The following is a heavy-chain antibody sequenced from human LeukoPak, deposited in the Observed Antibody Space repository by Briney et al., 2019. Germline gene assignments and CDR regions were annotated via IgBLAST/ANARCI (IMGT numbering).Heavy chain of an antibody. Sequence: PSETLSLTCAVSGGSISSSNWWSWVRQPPGKGLEWIGEIYHSGSTNYNPSLKSRVTISVDKSKNQFSLKLSSVTAADTAVYYCARVRRETYYYDSSGSEDWGQGTLVTVSS. J-gene: IGHJ4*02. CDR3: ARVRRETYYYDSSGSED. CDR1: GGSISSSNW. D-gene: IGHD3-22*01. V-gene: IGHV4-4*02. CDR2: IYHSGST.